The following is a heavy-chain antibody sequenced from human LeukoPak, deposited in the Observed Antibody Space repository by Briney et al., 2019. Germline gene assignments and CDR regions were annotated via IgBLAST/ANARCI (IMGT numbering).Heavy chain of an antibody. V-gene: IGHV1-2*02. CDR1: GYTFTGYY. Sequence: ASVKVSCKASGYTFTGYYMHWVRQAPGQGLEWMGWINPNSGGTNYAQKFQGRVTMTRDTSISTAYMELSRLRSDDTAVYYCARDRGPADYDFWSGYPDYWGQGTLVTVSS. CDR3: ARDRGPADYDFWSGYPDY. D-gene: IGHD3-3*01. CDR2: INPNSGGT. J-gene: IGHJ4*02.